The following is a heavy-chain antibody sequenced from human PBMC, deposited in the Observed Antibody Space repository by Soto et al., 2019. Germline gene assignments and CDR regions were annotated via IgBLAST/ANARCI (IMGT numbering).Heavy chain of an antibody. Sequence: SGFTFSSYSMNWVRQAPGKGLEWVSSISSSSSYIYYADSVKGRFTISRDNAKNSLYLQMNSLRAEDTAVYYCARDFVVVVAATPEFDYYYYMDVWGKGTTVTVSS. CDR2: ISSSSSYI. CDR1: GFTFSSYS. CDR3: ARDFVVVVAATPEFDYYYYMDV. D-gene: IGHD2-15*01. V-gene: IGHV3-21*01. J-gene: IGHJ6*03.